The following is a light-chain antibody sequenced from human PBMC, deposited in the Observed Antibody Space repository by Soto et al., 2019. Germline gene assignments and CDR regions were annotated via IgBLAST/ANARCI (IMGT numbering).Light chain of an antibody. J-gene: IGKJ4*01. CDR2: DAS. V-gene: IGKV1D-13*01. CDR3: QQFLNYPLT. CDR1: QGISSA. Sequence: AIQLTQSPSSLSASIGDRVTITCRASQGISSALAWYQQKPGKAPKLLIYDASTLEGGVPSRFSGSGSGTDFTLTITSLQPEDFANYYCQQFLNYPLTFGGGTKVEIK.